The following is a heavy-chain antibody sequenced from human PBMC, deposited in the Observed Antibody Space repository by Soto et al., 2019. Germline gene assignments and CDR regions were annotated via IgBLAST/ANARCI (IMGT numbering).Heavy chain of an antibody. V-gene: IGHV1-69*13. Sequence: ASVKVSCKASGGSVSSDPISWVRQAPGQGLEWMGGIIPIFGSPTYAQRFQGRVTITADESSRTAYLELRSLKSEDTAVYYCARDCESSGHYYYYYGMDVWGQGTTVTVSS. CDR1: GGSVSSDP. D-gene: IGHD6-25*01. CDR2: IIPIFGSP. J-gene: IGHJ6*02. CDR3: ARDCESSGHYYYYYGMDV.